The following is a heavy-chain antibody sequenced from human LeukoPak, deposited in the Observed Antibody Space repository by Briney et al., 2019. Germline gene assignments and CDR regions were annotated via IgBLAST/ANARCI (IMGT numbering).Heavy chain of an antibody. CDR1: GGSFSGYY. CDR3: ARGHGDYDY. Sequence: PSETLSLTCVVYGGSFSGYYWSWIRQPPGKGLEWIGEINHSGSTNYNPSLKSRVTISVDTSKNQFSLKLSSVTAADTAVYYCARGHGDYDYWGQGTLVTVSS. D-gene: IGHD4-17*01. J-gene: IGHJ4*02. CDR2: INHSGST. V-gene: IGHV4-34*01.